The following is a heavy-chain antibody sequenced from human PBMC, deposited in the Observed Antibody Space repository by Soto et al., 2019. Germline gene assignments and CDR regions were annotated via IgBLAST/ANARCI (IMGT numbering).Heavy chain of an antibody. CDR3: ARHRGGSGSYYKIRGYYMDV. J-gene: IGHJ6*03. V-gene: IGHV4-39*01. CDR1: GVSISSSSYY. CDR2: IYYSGST. D-gene: IGHD3-10*01. Sequence: SETLYLTCTVSGVSISSSSYYWGWIRQPPGKGLEWIGSIYYSGSTYYNPSLKSRVTISVDTSKNQFSLKLSSVTAADTAVYYCARHRGGSGSYYKIRGYYMDVWGKGTTVTVSS.